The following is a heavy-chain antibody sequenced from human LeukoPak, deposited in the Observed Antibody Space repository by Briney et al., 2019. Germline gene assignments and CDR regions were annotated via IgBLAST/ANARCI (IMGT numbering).Heavy chain of an antibody. Sequence: PSETLSLTCTASGGSISSYYWSWIRQPAGKGLERIGRIYTSGSTNYNPSLKSRVTISVDTSKNQFSLKLSSVTAADTTVYYCARVRMTHWGSSSWPSAYYFDYWGQGTLVTVSS. CDR2: IYTSGST. CDR1: GGSISSYY. J-gene: IGHJ4*02. V-gene: IGHV4-4*07. CDR3: ARVRMTHWGSSSWPSAYYFDY. D-gene: IGHD6-13*01.